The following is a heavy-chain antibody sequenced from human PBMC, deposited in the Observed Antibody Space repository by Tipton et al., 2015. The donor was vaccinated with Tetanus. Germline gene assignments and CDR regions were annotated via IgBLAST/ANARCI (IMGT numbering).Heavy chain of an antibody. Sequence: QSGPEVKKPGSSVKVSCKASGGTFSSYAISWVRQAPGQGLEWMGGIIPIFGTANYAQKFQGRVTITADESTSTAYMELSSLRSGARAVFYGAGAGYSGGWYGGSGGQGTLVPASS. CDR2: IIPIFGTA. CDR3: AGAGYSGGWYGGS. V-gene: IGHV1-69*01. J-gene: IGHJ4*02. D-gene: IGHD6-19*01. CDR1: GGTFSSYA.